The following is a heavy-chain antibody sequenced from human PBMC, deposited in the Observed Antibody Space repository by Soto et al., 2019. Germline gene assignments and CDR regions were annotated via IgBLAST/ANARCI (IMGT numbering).Heavy chain of an antibody. J-gene: IGHJ4*02. CDR3: ASSCLKYEECGRASHSFDF. Sequence: QVQLQESGPGLVKPSETLSLTCTVSGGSISSYYWSRIRQSPGKGLEWIGYISDSVTTNYNPSLKSRVTVSVDTSKNPISLKLSSVTAADTAVYFCASSCLKYEECGRASHSFDFWGQGPLVTISS. CDR2: ISDSVTT. D-gene: IGHD2-21*01. CDR1: GGSISSYY. V-gene: IGHV4-59*08.